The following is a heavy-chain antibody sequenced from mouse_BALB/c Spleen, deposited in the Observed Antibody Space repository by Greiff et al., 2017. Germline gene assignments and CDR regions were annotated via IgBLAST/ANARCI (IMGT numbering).Heavy chain of an antibody. CDR3: ARGGPRAFDY. D-gene: IGHD2-10*02. CDR1: GYSITSGYY. J-gene: IGHJ2*01. Sequence: EVKLVESGPGLVKPSQSLSLTCSVTGYSITSGYYWNWIRQFPGNKLEWMGYISYDGSNNYNPSLKNRISITRDTSKNQFFLKLNSVTTEDTATYYCARGGPRAFDYWGQGTTLTVSS. V-gene: IGHV3-6*02. CDR2: ISYDGSN.